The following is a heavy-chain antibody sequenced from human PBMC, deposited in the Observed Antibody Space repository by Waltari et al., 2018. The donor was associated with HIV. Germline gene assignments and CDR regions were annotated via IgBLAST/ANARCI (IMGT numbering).Heavy chain of an antibody. J-gene: IGHJ5*02. V-gene: IGHV5-51*01. CDR1: GYSFTSYW. D-gene: IGHD6-19*01. CDR2: IYPGDSDT. CDR3: ARHLQYSSGWQNWFDP. Sequence: EVQLAQTGAAVKKPGEYMKISCKGYGYSFTSYWIGRVRQMPGKGPEWVGIIYPGDSDTRYSPSFQGQVTISADKSISTAYLQWSSLKASDTAMYYCARHLQYSSGWQNWFDPCGQGTLVTVSS.